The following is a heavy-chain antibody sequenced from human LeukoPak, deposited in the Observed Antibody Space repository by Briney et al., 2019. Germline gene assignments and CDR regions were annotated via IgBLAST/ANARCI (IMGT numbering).Heavy chain of an antibody. V-gene: IGHV3-21*05. CDR3: ARIRDSRVPFDY. CDR1: GFIFSSYS. CDR2: IGSSGSYI. J-gene: IGHJ4*02. Sequence: GGSLRLSCVGSGFIFSSYSVIWVRQAPGKGLEWIAYIGSSGSYIHYEDSVRGRFFISRDNAKRSVDLHMNNLRDEDTAVYYCARIRDSRVPFDYWGQGTQVAVSS.